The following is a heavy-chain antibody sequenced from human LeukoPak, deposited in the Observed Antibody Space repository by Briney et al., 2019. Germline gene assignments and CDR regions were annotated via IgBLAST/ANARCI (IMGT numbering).Heavy chain of an antibody. CDR3: ATDRGWRTSGYYLYYFEY. CDR1: GLIFTNYF. CDR2: IKHDGSEK. Sequence: GGSLRLSCAASGLIFTNYFMSWVRQAPGKGLEWVASIKHDGSEKYYVDSVRGRFTISRDNTMNSLYLQMSSLRAEDTAVYYCATDRGWRTSGYYLYYFEYWGQGTLVTYSS. V-gene: IGHV3-7*01. J-gene: IGHJ4*02. D-gene: IGHD3-3*01.